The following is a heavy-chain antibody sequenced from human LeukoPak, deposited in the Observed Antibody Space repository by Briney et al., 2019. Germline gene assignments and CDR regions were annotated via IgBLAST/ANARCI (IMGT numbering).Heavy chain of an antibody. Sequence: GGSLRLSCAASGFTFSSYSMNWVRQAPGKGLEWVSSISTSSSYIHYADSVKGRFTISRDNSKNTLYLQMNSLRAEDTAVYYCARGPSGYHNTGGQGTLVTVSS. D-gene: IGHD5-12*01. CDR3: ARGPSGYHNT. V-gene: IGHV3-21*01. CDR2: ISTSSSYI. J-gene: IGHJ4*02. CDR1: GFTFSSYS.